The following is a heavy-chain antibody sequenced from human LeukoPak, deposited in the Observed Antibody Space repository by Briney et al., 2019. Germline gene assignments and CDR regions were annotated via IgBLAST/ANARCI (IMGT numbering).Heavy chain of an antibody. CDR2: IYYSGST. J-gene: IGHJ6*02. Sequence: PSETLSLTCTVSGGSISSGDYYWSWIRQPPGKGLEWIGYIYYSGSTYYNPSLKSRVTISVDTSKNQFSLKLSSVTAADTAVYYCARGRPWYYYGMDVWGQGTTVTVSS. V-gene: IGHV4-30-4*01. CDR1: GGSISSGDYY. CDR3: ARGRPWYYYGMDV.